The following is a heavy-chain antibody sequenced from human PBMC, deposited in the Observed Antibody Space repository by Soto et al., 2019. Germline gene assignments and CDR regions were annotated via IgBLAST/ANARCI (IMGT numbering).Heavy chain of an antibody. Sequence: SETLSLTCAVYGGSFGGYYWTWIRQPPGKGLEWIGEINNSGITNYNPSLKSRVTISVDESNKQLSLKLSSVTAADTAVYFCTRRVVPAAMGLWGRGTPVTVSS. CDR3: TRRVVPAAMGL. D-gene: IGHD2-2*01. V-gene: IGHV4-34*01. CDR2: INNSGIT. CDR1: GGSFGGYY. J-gene: IGHJ2*01.